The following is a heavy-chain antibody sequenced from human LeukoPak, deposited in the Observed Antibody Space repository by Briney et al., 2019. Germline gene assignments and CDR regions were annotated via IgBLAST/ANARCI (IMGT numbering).Heavy chain of an antibody. CDR3: ARVEEGGIAAAT. CDR1: GGTFISYT. J-gene: IGHJ4*02. CDR2: IIPILGIA. Sequence: GSSVNVSCKSSGGTFISYTISWVRQAPGQGLEWMGRIIPILGIANNAQKLQGRVTITADKSTSTAYMELSSLRSEDTAVYYCARVEEGGIAAATWGQGTLVTVSS. V-gene: IGHV1-69*02. D-gene: IGHD6-13*01.